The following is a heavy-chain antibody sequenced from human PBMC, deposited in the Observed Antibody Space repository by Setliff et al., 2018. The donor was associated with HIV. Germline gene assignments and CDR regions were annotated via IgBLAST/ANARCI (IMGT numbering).Heavy chain of an antibody. J-gene: IGHJ3*01. CDR3: AKLDYYDFSGSWARKAAIDF. CDR2: IQSSGIT. D-gene: IGHD3-22*01. CDR1: GFTFSSSA. Sequence: GGSLRLSCAASGFTFSSSAMSWVRQAPGKGLEWVSLIQSSGITYYADSVKGRFTISRDNSNNTLCLQMSSLRAEDTALYYCAKLDYYDFSGSWARKAAIDFWGQGTMVTVSS. V-gene: IGHV3-23*01.